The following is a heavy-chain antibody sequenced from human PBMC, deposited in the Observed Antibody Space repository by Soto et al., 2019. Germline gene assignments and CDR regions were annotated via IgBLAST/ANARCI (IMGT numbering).Heavy chain of an antibody. CDR3: AHQIAARRHLPFDP. J-gene: IGHJ5*02. CDR1: GFSLSTSGVG. D-gene: IGHD6-6*01. Sequence: QITLKESGPTLVKPTQTLTLTCTFSGFSLSTSGVGVGWIRQPPGKALEWLALIYWDDDNRYSPSVKSRLTITEDTSKSQVVLTMTNMDPVDTATYYGAHQIAARRHLPFDPWGQGTLVTVSS. CDR2: IYWDDDN. V-gene: IGHV2-5*02.